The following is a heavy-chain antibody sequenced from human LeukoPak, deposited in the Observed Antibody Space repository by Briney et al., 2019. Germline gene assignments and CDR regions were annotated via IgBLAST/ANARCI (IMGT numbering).Heavy chain of an antibody. D-gene: IGHD3-9*01. V-gene: IGHV1-18*01. CDR3: ARDARTKLRYFVNFDY. Sequence: GASVKVSCKASGYTFTSYGISWVRQAPGQGLEWMGWISAYNGNTNYAQKLQGRVTMTTDTSTSTAYMELRSLRSDDTAVYYCARDARTKLRYFVNFDYWGQETLVTVSS. J-gene: IGHJ4*02. CDR2: ISAYNGNT. CDR1: GYTFTSYG.